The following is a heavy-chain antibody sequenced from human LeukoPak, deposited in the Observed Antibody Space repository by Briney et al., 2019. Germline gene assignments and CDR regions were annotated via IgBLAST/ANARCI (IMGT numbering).Heavy chain of an antibody. Sequence: KPSETLSLTCTVSGGSISNYYWSWIRQPPGKGLEWIGYIYYSGSTNYNPSLKSRVTISVDTSKNQFSLKLSSVTAADTAVYYCARVPRRDGYFPDYWGQGTLVTVSS. CDR2: IYYSGST. CDR3: ARVPRRDGYFPDY. D-gene: IGHD5-24*01. CDR1: GGSISNYY. V-gene: IGHV4-59*01. J-gene: IGHJ4*02.